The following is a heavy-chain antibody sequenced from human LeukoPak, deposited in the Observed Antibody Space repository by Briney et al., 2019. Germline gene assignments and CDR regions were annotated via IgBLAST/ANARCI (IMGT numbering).Heavy chain of an antibody. D-gene: IGHD5-18*01. Sequence: PSETLSLTCSFSGGSISNYYWSWVRQPPGKGLEWIGYIYYSGSTDYNPSLKSRVTISIDTSKNHFSLRLSSVTAADTASYYCARGYAYGPNYYFDYWGRGTLVTVSS. J-gene: IGHJ4*02. CDR1: GGSISNYY. V-gene: IGHV4-59*01. CDR3: ARGYAYGPNYYFDY. CDR2: IYYSGST.